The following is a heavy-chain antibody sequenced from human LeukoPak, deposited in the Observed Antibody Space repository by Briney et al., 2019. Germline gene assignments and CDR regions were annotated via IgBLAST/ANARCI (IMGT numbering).Heavy chain of an antibody. V-gene: IGHV3-30*02. J-gene: IGHJ4*02. CDR2: TRYDGSNK. D-gene: IGHD3-22*01. CDR3: ARIGSSGYYYFPHHY. Sequence: GGSLRLSCAASGFTFSSYGMYWVRQAPGKGLEWVAFTRYDGSNKYYADSVKGRFTISRDNSKNTLYLQMNSLRAEDTAVYYCARIGSSGYYYFPHHYWGQGTLVTVSS. CDR1: GFTFSSYG.